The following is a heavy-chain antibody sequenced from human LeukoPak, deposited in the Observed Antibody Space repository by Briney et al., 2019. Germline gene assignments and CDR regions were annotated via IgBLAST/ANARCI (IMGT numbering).Heavy chain of an antibody. CDR2: IIPILGIA. Sequence: GSSVKVSCKASGGTFSSYAISWVRQAPGQGLEWMGRIIPILGIANYAQKFQGRVTITADKSTSTAYMELSSLRSEDTAVYYCARDGASDILTHDAFDIWGQGTMVTVSS. CDR1: GGTFSSYA. J-gene: IGHJ3*02. D-gene: IGHD3-9*01. CDR3: ARDGASDILTHDAFDI. V-gene: IGHV1-69*04.